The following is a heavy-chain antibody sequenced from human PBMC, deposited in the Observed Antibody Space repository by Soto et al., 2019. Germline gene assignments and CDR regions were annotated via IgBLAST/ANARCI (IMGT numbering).Heavy chain of an antibody. CDR2: VNVDDST. Sequence: ESGGGLAQPGGSLRLSCAASGFTFSSYAMSWVRQAPGKGLEWVSSVNVDDSTYYANSVKGRFTISRDNSKNTVNLQMNSLRAEDTAVYYCAKNYYLDNWAQGTLVTVSS. CDR1: GFTFSSYA. V-gene: IGHV3-23*01. J-gene: IGHJ4*02. CDR3: AKNYYLDN.